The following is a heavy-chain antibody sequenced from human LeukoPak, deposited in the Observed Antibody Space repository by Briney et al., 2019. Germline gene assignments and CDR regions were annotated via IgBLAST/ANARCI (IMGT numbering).Heavy chain of an antibody. CDR2: IIPIFGTA. Sequence: ASVKVSCKASGGTFSSYAISWVRQAPGQGLEWMGGIIPIFGTANYAQKFQGRVTITTDESTSTAYMELSSLRSEDTAVYYCESLRDGYNTLDYWGQGTLVTVSS. J-gene: IGHJ4*02. V-gene: IGHV1-69*05. CDR3: ESLRDGYNTLDY. CDR1: GGTFSSYA. D-gene: IGHD5-24*01.